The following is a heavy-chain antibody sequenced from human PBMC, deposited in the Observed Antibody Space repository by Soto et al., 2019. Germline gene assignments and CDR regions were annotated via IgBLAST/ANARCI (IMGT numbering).Heavy chain of an antibody. V-gene: IGHV1-8*01. D-gene: IGHD6-13*01. CDR1: GYTFTSYD. J-gene: IGHJ5*02. CDR3: ARERSAAGTGWFDP. Sequence: QVQLVQSGAEVKKPGASVKVSCKASGYTFTSYDINWVRQATGQGLEWMGWMNPNSGNTGYAQKFQGRATMTRNTSISTAYMELSSLRSEATAVDYCARERSAAGTGWFDPWGQGTLVTVSS. CDR2: MNPNSGNT.